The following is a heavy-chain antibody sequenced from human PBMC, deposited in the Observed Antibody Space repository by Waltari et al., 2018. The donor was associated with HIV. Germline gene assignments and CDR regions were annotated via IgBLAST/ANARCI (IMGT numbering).Heavy chain of an antibody. D-gene: IGHD6-25*01. Sequence: EEQLVESGGCLVQPGGSLRLSCGASGFTFSDYTMNWVRQAPGKGLEWISHIRSRSDSYYADSVRGRFTISRDNAKNSLYLQMDSLRDEDTAVYYCARDDLYRSGPDVWGQGTTVTVSS. V-gene: IGHV3-48*02. CDR1: GFTFSDYT. CDR2: IRSRSDS. CDR3: ARDDLYRSGPDV. J-gene: IGHJ6*02.